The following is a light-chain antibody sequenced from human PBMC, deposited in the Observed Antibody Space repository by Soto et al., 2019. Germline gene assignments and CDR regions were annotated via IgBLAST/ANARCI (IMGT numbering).Light chain of an antibody. CDR1: QSVSSN. Sequence: EIMMTQSPATLSVSPGERATLSCRASQSVSSNLAWYQLKPGQAPRLLIYGASTRATGIPARFSGSGSGTDFNLTINSLQSEDFAVYYCQQYNNWPPWTFGQGTKV. CDR3: QQYNNWPPWT. V-gene: IGKV3-15*01. J-gene: IGKJ1*01. CDR2: GAS.